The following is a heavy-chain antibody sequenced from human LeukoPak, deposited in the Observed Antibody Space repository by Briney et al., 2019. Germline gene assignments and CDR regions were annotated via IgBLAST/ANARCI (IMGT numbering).Heavy chain of an antibody. J-gene: IGHJ4*02. CDR3: ARVSRGYSYGYLDY. CDR1: GFTVSSNY. Sequence: GGSLRLSCAASGFTVSSNYMSWVRQAPGKGLEWVSVIYSGGSTYYADSVKGRFTISRDNSKNTLYLQMNSLRAEDTAVYYCARVSRGYSYGYLDYSGQGTLVTVSS. V-gene: IGHV3-53*01. CDR2: IYSGGST. D-gene: IGHD5-18*01.